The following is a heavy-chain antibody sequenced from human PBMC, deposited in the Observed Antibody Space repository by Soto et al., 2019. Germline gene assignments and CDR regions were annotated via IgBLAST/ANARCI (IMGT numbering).Heavy chain of an antibody. V-gene: IGHV4-34*01. CDR1: GGSFSGYY. Sequence: SETLSLTCAVYGGSFSGYYWSWIRQPPGKGLEWIGEINHSGSTNYNPSLKSRVTISVDTSKNQFSLKLSSVTAADTAVYYCARGRGQYRPDIDYWGQGTLVTVSS. CDR2: INHSGST. CDR3: ARGRGQYRPDIDY. J-gene: IGHJ4*02. D-gene: IGHD2-2*01.